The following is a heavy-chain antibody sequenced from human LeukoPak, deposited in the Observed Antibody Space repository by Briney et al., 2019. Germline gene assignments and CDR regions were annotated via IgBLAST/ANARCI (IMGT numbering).Heavy chain of an antibody. CDR2: ISGSGGST. CDR3: ARTSGYSYGYNWFDP. Sequence: GGSLRLSCAASGFTFSSYAMSWVRQAPGKGLEWVSAISGSGGSTYYAESVKGRFTISRDNSKNTLYLQMNSLRAEDTAVYYCARTSGYSYGYNWFDPWGQGTLVTVSS. V-gene: IGHV3-23*01. CDR1: GFTFSSYA. D-gene: IGHD5-18*01. J-gene: IGHJ5*02.